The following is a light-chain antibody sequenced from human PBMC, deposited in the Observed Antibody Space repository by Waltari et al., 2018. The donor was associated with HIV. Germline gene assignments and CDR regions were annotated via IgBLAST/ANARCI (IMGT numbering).Light chain of an antibody. Sequence: SYVLTQPPSVSVAPGKTARISCEGDNTGSKSVHWYQQKPGQAPVVVMYYDSDRPSGIPERFSGSKSGNTATLTSSRVEAGDEADYYCQVWDRGSDHYVFGTGTKVTVV. V-gene: IGLV3-21*04. CDR2: YDS. J-gene: IGLJ1*01. CDR1: NTGSKS. CDR3: QVWDRGSDHYV.